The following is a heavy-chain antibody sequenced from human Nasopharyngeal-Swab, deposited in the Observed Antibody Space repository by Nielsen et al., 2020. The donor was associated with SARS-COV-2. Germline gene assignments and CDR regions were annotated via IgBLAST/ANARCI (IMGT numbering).Heavy chain of an antibody. J-gene: IGHJ6*02. D-gene: IGHD6-19*01. CDR2: ISGSGGRT. Sequence: GESLQISWAASGFTFSSYAMSWVRQAPGKGLEWVSAISGSGGRTYYADSVKGRFTISRDNSKNTLCLQMNSLRAEDTAVYYCAKGGSAEWLAFSYYGMDVWGQGTTVTVSS. V-gene: IGHV3-23*01. CDR3: AKGGSAEWLAFSYYGMDV. CDR1: GFTFSSYA.